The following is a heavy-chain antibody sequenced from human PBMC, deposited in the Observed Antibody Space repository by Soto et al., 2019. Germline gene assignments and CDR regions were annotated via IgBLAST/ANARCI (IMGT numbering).Heavy chain of an antibody. V-gene: IGHV3-33*01. CDR3: ARGPGSLISCALDS. CDR2: IRRDGSNK. CDR1: GFTFGSCG. D-gene: IGHD2-15*01. Sequence: GGSLRLSCAASGFTFGSCGMHWVRQAPGKGLEWVAVIRRDGSNKNYGDSVKGRFTISRDNTKNMLYLQMNNLRAEDTGVYYCARGPGSLISCALDSWGQGTLVTVSS. J-gene: IGHJ5*01.